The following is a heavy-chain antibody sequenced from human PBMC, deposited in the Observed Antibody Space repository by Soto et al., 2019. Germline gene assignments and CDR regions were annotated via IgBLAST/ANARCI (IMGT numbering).Heavy chain of an antibody. V-gene: IGHV3-43*01. J-gene: IGHJ6*02. CDR3: AKDRHSYDILTGYPDV. D-gene: IGHD3-9*01. Sequence: EVQLVESGGVVVQPGGSLRLSCAASGFTFDDYTMHWVRQAPGKGLEWVSLISWDGGSTYYADSVKGRFTISRDNSKNSLYLQMNSLSTEDTALYYCAKDRHSYDILTGYPDVWGQGTTVTVSS. CDR2: ISWDGGST. CDR1: GFTFDDYT.